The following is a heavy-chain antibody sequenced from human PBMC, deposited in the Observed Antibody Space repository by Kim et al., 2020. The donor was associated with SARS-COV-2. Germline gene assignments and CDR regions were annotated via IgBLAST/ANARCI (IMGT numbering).Heavy chain of an antibody. CDR1: GLTFNYYW. D-gene: IGHD6-6*01. J-gene: IGHJ6*02. V-gene: IGHV3-7*01. CDR2: IKEDGSEK. Sequence: GGSLRLSCAVSGLTFNYYWMTWVRQAPEKGLEWVANIKEDGSEKDYVDSVKGRFTISRDNAKNSLYLQMNSLRAEDTAVYYCARLGLAARVGNYQYSGMDVWGQGTTVTVSS. CDR3: ARLGLAARVGNYQYSGMDV.